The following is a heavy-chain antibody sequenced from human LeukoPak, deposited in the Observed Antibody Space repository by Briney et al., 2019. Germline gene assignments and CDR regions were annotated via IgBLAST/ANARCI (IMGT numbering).Heavy chain of an antibody. Sequence: SETLSLTCTVSGGSISSYYWSWIRQPPGKGLEWIGYIYYSGSTNYNPSLKSRVTISVDTSKNQFSLKLTSVTAADTAVYYCARDRNRKKIMVRGYEDYGMDAWGQGTTVTVS. V-gene: IGHV4-59*01. CDR1: GGSISSYY. CDR3: ARDRNRKKIMVRGYEDYGMDA. CDR2: IYYSGST. J-gene: IGHJ6*02. D-gene: IGHD3-10*01.